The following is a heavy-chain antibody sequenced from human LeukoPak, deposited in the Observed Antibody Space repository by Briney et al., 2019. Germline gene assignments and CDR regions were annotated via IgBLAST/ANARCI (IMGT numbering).Heavy chain of an antibody. CDR2: IYYSGDT. V-gene: IGHV4-31*03. D-gene: IGHD3-10*01. J-gene: IGHJ4*02. CDR1: GGSISSGGYY. Sequence: SETLSLTCTVSGGSISSGGYYWSWIRQHPGKGLEWIGCIYYSGDTYYNPSLRSRVSISVDTSKNQFSLKVSSVTAADTAVYYCARDHFGSLDSWGQGILVTVSS. CDR3: ARDHFGSLDS.